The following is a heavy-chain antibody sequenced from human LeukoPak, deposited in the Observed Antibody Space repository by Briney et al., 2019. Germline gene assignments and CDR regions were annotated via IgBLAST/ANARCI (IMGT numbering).Heavy chain of an antibody. Sequence: ASVKVSCKASGYTFTGYYMHWVRQAPGQGLEWMGWINPNSGGTNYAQKFQGRVTMTRDTSISTAYMELCRLRSDDTAVYYCARDAAAGRVGTYYFDYWGQGTLVTVSP. CDR2: INPNSGGT. V-gene: IGHV1-2*02. D-gene: IGHD6-13*01. CDR3: ARDAAAGRVGTYYFDY. J-gene: IGHJ4*02. CDR1: GYTFTGYY.